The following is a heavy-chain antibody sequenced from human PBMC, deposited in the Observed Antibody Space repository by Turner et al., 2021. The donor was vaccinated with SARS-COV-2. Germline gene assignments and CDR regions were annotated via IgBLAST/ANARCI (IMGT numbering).Heavy chain of an antibody. CDR1: GGSISSSSYY. Sequence: QLQLQESGPGPVKPSETLSLTCTVSGGSISSSSYYWGWIRQPPGKGLEWIGSIYYSGSTYYNPSLKSRVTISVDTSKNQFSLRLSSVTAADTAVYYCARHSPELRGDYFDYWGQGTLVTVSS. V-gene: IGHV4-39*01. CDR3: ARHSPELRGDYFDY. J-gene: IGHJ4*02. CDR2: IYYSGST. D-gene: IGHD1-26*01.